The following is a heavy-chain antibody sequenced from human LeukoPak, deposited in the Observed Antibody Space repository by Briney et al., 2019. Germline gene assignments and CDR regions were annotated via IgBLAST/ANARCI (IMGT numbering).Heavy chain of an antibody. Sequence: SETLSLTCTVSGGSVSSNYHWGWIRQPPGKGLEWIGYIYYSGSTNYNPSLKSRVTISVDTSKNQFSLKLSSVTAADTAVYYCARRLYNWNFDYWGQGTLVTVSS. CDR2: IYYSGST. CDR1: GGSVSSNYH. D-gene: IGHD5-24*01. CDR3: ARRLYNWNFDY. V-gene: IGHV4-61*01. J-gene: IGHJ4*02.